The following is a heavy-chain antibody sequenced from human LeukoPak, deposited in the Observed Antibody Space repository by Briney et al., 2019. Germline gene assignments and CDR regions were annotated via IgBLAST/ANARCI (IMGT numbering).Heavy chain of an antibody. CDR2: IRYDGSNK. Sequence: GGSLRLSCAASRFTFSSYGMHWVRQAPGKGLEWVAFIRYDGSNKYYADSVKGRFTISRDNSKNTMYLQMNSLRAEDTAVYYCAKPYCNDGVCYFDYWGQGTLVTVSS. CDR3: AKPYCNDGVCYFDY. CDR1: RFTFSSYG. D-gene: IGHD2-8*01. V-gene: IGHV3-30*02. J-gene: IGHJ4*02.